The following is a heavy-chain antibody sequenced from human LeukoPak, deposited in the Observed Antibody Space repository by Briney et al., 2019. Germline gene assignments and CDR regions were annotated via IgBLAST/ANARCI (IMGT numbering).Heavy chain of an antibody. CDR3: ARDRMGDCAATSCYLAY. Sequence: ASVKVSCKASGYTFTAYFLHWVRRAPGQGLEWMVWINPNSGDTNYAQKFQGRVTMTRDTSITTAYMELSRLTSDDTAMYYCARDRMGDCAATSCYLAYWGQGTLVTVSS. V-gene: IGHV1-2*02. CDR2: INPNSGDT. J-gene: IGHJ4*02. D-gene: IGHD2-2*01. CDR1: GYTFTAYF.